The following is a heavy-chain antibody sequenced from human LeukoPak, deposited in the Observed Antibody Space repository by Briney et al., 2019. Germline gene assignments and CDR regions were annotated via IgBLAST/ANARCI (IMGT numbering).Heavy chain of an antibody. J-gene: IGHJ4*02. V-gene: IGHV4-59*01. CDR3: AQGSSNWANFDY. CDR2: IYYTGST. Sequence: SETLSLNSSVSADSNSSSYWSWTGHPLPQGRDLIGFIYYTGSTNYNPSLKSRVTISVDTSKNQLSLKLSSVTAADTAVYYCAQGSSNWANFDYWGQGTLVTVSS. CDR1: ADSNSSSY. D-gene: IGHD4-11*01.